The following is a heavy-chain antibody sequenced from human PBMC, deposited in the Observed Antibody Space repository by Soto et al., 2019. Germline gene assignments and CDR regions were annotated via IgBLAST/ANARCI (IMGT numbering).Heavy chain of an antibody. CDR3: ARDGDGTVTTPPYYGMDV. Sequence: PSETLSLTCTVSGGSISSGDYYWSWIRQPPGKGLEWIGYIYYSGSTYYNPSLKSRVTISVDTSKNQFSLKLSSVTAADTAVYYCARDGDGTVTTPPYYGMDVWGQGTTVTVSS. D-gene: IGHD4-4*01. CDR2: IYYSGST. CDR1: GGSISSGDYY. V-gene: IGHV4-30-4*01. J-gene: IGHJ6*02.